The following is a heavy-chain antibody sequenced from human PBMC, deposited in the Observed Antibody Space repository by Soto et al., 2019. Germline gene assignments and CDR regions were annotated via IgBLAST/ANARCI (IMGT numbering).Heavy chain of an antibody. V-gene: IGHV4-34*01. CDR1: GGSFSGYY. CDR3: ARVAGHYYDFWSGYYSGQNYYYYYGMDA. CDR2: INHSGST. Sequence: SETLSLTCAVYGGSFSGYYWSWIRQPPGKGLEWIGEINHSGSTNYNPSLKSRVTISVDTSKNQFSLKLSSVTAADTAVYYCARVAGHYYDFWSGYYSGQNYYYYYGMDAWGQGTTVTVSS. J-gene: IGHJ6*02. D-gene: IGHD3-3*01.